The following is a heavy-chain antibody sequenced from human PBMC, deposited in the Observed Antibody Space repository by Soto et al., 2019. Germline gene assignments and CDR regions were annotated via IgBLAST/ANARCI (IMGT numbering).Heavy chain of an antibody. CDR1: GYTFTSYA. J-gene: IGHJ6*03. CDR2: INAGNGNT. D-gene: IGHD2-15*01. Sequence: ASVKVSCKASGYTFTSYAMHWVRQAPGQRLEWMGWINAGNGNTKYSQKFQGRVTITRDTSASTAYMELSSLRSEDTAVYYCATPPATRQSSTYYYYYLGGWGKGTSV. V-gene: IGHV1-3*01. CDR3: ATPPATRQSSTYYYYYLGG.